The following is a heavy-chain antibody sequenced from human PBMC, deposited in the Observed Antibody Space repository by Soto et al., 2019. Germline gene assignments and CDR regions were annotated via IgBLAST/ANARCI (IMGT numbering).Heavy chain of an antibody. J-gene: IGHJ4*02. Sequence: QVQLVESGGGVVQPGRSLRLSCAASGFTFSSYGMHWVRQAPGKGLEWVAVIWYDGSNKYYADSVKGRFTISRDNSKNTLYLLMNSLRAEDTAVYYCAREGSYGLYYFDYWGQGTLVTVSS. CDR2: IWYDGSNK. V-gene: IGHV3-33*01. CDR1: GFTFSSYG. D-gene: IGHD3-16*01. CDR3: AREGSYGLYYFDY.